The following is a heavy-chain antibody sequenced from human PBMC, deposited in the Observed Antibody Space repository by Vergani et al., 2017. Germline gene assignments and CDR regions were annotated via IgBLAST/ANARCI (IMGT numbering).Heavy chain of an antibody. CDR2: INPNSGGT. V-gene: IGHV1-2*02. CDR1: GYTFTGYY. Sequence: QVQLVQSGAEVKKPGASVKVSCKASGYTFTGYYMHWVRQAPGQGLEWMGWINPNSGGTNYAQKFQGRVTMTRDTSISTAYMELSRLRSDDTAVYYCARDPDWNYVSDEYENWFDPWGQGTLVTVSS. CDR3: ARDPDWNYVSDEYENWFDP. D-gene: IGHD1-7*01. J-gene: IGHJ5*02.